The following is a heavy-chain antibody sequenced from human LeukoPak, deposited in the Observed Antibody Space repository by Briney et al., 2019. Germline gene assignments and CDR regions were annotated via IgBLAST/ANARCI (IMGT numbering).Heavy chain of an antibody. Sequence: SGPTLVKPTQTLTLTCTFSGFSLSTSGMSVSWIRQPPGKALEWLARIDWDDDKFYSISLKTRLTISKDTSKNQVVLTMSNMDPVDTATYFCARSPFVRSGDSPFDNWGQGTLVTVSS. CDR3: ARSPFVRSGDSPFDN. D-gene: IGHD4-17*01. CDR2: IDWDDDK. CDR1: GFSLSTSGMS. J-gene: IGHJ4*02. V-gene: IGHV2-70*04.